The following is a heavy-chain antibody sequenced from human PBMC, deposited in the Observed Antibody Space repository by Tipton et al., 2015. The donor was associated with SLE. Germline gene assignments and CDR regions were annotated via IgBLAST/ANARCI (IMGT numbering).Heavy chain of an antibody. CDR1: DFMFSAYS. V-gene: IGHV3-53*05. J-gene: IGHJ4*02. CDR2: IYSGGST. Sequence: SLRLSCAASDFMFSAYSMTWVRQAPGKGLEWVSVIYSGGSTYYADSVKGRFTISRDNSKNTLSLQMNSLRPEDTALYYCARDPTPYVSSSLALDYWGQGTLVTVSS. D-gene: IGHD6-6*01. CDR3: ARDPTPYVSSSLALDY.